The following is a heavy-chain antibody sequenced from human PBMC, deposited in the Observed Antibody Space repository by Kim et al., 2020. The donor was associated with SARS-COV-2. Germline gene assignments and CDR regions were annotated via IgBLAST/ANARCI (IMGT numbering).Heavy chain of an antibody. CDR3: ARGSGRDGYNYSDY. J-gene: IGHJ4*02. V-gene: IGHV3-30*04. CDR1: GFTFSSYA. Sequence: GGSLRLSCAASGFTFSSYAMHWVRQAPGKGLEWVAVISYDGSNKYYADSVKGRFTISRDNSKNTLYLQMNSLRAEDTAVYYCARGSGRDGYNYSDYWGQG. D-gene: IGHD5-12*01. CDR2: ISYDGSNK.